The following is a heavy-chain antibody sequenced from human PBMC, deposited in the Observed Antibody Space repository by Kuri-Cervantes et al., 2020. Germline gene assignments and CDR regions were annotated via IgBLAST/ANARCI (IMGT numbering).Heavy chain of an antibody. J-gene: IGHJ5*02. Sequence: GGSLRLSCAASGFTFSDYYMDWVRQAPGKGLEWVGRTRNKANSYATEYAASVKGRFTSSRDDSKNSLYLQMNSLKSEDTAVYYCAKDLAVEWFGELPDWFDPWGQGTLVTVSS. CDR1: GFTFSDYY. CDR3: AKDLAVEWFGELPDWFDP. CDR2: TRNKANSYAT. V-gene: IGHV3-72*01. D-gene: IGHD3-10*01.